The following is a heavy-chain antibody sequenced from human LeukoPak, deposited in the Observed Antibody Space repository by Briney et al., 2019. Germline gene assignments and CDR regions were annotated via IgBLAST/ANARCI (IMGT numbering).Heavy chain of an antibody. CDR2: IYHSGST. CDR3: ARDYGGHAIFDY. J-gene: IGHJ4*02. D-gene: IGHD4-23*01. Sequence: PSETLSLTCVVSGLSICSVYCWGWIRQPPRKGLEWIATIYHSGSTFYNPSLKSRVTISVDTSKNQFSLKLSSVTTADTAVYYWARDYGGHAIFDYWGQGTLVTVSS. CDR1: GLSICSVYC. V-gene: IGHV4-38-2*01.